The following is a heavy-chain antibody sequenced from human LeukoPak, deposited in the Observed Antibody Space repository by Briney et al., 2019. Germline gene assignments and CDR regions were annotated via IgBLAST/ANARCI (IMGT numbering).Heavy chain of an antibody. Sequence: VASVKVSCKASAYTFSNYLIHWVRQAPGQGLEWMGIINPSGGSTSYAQKFQGRVTMTRDTSTSTVYMELSSLRSEDTAVYYCARDLGLRGVTNWFDPWGQGTLSPSP. CDR3: ARDLGLRGVTNWFDP. J-gene: IGHJ5*02. CDR2: INPSGGST. D-gene: IGHD3-10*01. CDR1: AYTFSNYL. V-gene: IGHV1-46*01.